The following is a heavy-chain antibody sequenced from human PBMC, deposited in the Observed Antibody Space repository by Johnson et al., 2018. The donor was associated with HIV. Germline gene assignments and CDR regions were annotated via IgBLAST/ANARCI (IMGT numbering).Heavy chain of an antibody. D-gene: IGHD3-22*01. CDR2: IYSGGSI. Sequence: VQLVESGGGLVQPGGSQRLSCAASGLTVNSNYMAWVRQAPGKGLEWVSVIYSGGSIYFADSVKGRFTISRDNSKNTLYLQMNSLRAEDTAVYYCARDKSSGYFDAFDIWGQGTMVTVSS. CDR3: ARDKSSGYFDAFDI. CDR1: GLTVNSNY. J-gene: IGHJ3*02. V-gene: IGHV3-66*01.